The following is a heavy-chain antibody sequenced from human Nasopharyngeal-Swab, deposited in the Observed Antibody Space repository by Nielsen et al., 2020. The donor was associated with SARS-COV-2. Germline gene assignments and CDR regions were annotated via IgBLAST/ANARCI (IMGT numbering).Heavy chain of an antibody. CDR3: ARDEGKGRYYGSGSPTLDY. V-gene: IGHV3-33*05. CDR2: ISFDGNTK. D-gene: IGHD3-10*01. Sequence: WIRQPPGKGLEWVAVISFDGNTKHYADSVKGRFTISRDNAKNSLYLQMNSLRAEDTAVYYCARDEGKGRYYGSGSPTLDYWGQGTLVTVSS. J-gene: IGHJ4*02.